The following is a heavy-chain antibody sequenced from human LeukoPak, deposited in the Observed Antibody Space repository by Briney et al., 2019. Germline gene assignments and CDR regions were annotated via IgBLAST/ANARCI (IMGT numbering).Heavy chain of an antibody. CDR1: GGSISSYF. CDR2: IFYSGST. V-gene: IGHV4-39*07. D-gene: IGHD4-23*01. CDR3: ARDVVSGYYYYYYMDV. J-gene: IGHJ6*03. Sequence: SETLSLTCTVSGGSISSYFWGWIRQPPGKGLEWIGTIFYSGSTYYNPSLKSRVTISVDTSKNQFSLKLTSVTAADTAVYYCARDVVSGYYYYYYMDVWGKGTTVIVSS.